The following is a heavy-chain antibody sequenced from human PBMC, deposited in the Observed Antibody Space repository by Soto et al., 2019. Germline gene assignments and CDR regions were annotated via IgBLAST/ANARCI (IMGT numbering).Heavy chain of an antibody. Sequence: EVQLLESGGGLVQPGGSLRLSCAASGFTFSSYAMSWVRQAPGKGLEWVSAISGSGGSTYYADSVKGRFTISRENSKNTLYLQTDSLRAEDTAVYYCAYSSTPFDYWGQGTLVTVSS. CDR2: ISGSGGST. J-gene: IGHJ4*02. V-gene: IGHV3-23*01. D-gene: IGHD6-13*01. CDR1: GFTFSSYA. CDR3: AYSSTPFDY.